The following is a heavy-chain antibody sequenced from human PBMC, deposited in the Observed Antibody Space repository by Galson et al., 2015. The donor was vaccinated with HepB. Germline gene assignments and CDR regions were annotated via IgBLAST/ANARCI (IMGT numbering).Heavy chain of an antibody. CDR2: IDTSGEII. CDR3: ARGELGRGGY. CDR1: RFTFSNYY. J-gene: IGHJ4*02. Sequence: SLRLSCAASRFTFSNYYMSWIRQAPGKGLGWISYIDTSGEIIYYADSVKGRFTISRDNAQKSLYLQMNSLRAEDTAVYYCARGELGRGGYWGQGTLVTVSS. D-gene: IGHD1-7*01. V-gene: IGHV3-11*01.